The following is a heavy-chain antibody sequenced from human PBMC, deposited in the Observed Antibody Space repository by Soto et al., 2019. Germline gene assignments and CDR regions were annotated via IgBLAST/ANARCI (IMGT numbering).Heavy chain of an antibody. CDR2: ISYDGSNK. Sequence: PGGSLRLSCAASGFTFSSYAMHWVRQAPGKGLEWVAVISYDGSNKYYADSVKGRFAVSRDNSKKTLYLQMNSLRAEDTAVYYCVKEEYYDILTGSRGDAFDIWGQGTMVTVSS. V-gene: IGHV3-30*09. D-gene: IGHD3-9*01. CDR3: VKEEYYDILTGSRGDAFDI. J-gene: IGHJ3*02. CDR1: GFTFSSYA.